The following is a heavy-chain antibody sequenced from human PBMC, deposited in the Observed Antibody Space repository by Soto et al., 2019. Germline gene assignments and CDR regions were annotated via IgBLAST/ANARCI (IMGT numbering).Heavy chain of an antibody. J-gene: IGHJ4*02. CDR1: GGSISSYY. CDR3: ARPIAGDGLPFDY. V-gene: IGHV3-73*01. D-gene: IGHD6-13*01. CDR2: IRDKANSYAT. Sequence: PSETLSLTCTVSGGSISSYYWSWVRQASGKGLEWVGRIRDKANSYATAYTASVKGRFTISRDDSKNTAYLQMNSLKTEDTAVYYCARPIAGDGLPFDYWGQGTLVTV.